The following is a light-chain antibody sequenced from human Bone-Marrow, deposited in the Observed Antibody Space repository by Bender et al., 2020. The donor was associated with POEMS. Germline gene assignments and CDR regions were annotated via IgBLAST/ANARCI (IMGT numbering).Light chain of an antibody. J-gene: IGLJ3*02. CDR2: SNN. CDR1: SSNFGNNA. V-gene: IGLV1-44*01. Sequence: SSNFGNNAANWYQHVPGTAPKLLIYSNNQRPSGVPDRFSASTSGTSASLAISGLHSDDEADYYCSSRDDSLNGWVFGGGTKLTVL. CDR3: SSRDDSLNGWV.